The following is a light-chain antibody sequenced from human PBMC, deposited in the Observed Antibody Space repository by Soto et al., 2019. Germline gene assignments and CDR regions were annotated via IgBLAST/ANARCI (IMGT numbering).Light chain of an antibody. V-gene: IGLV2-11*01. J-gene: IGLJ2*01. CDR3: CSNAGSYEV. Sequence: QSALTQPRSVSGSPGQSVTISCTGTSSDVGGYNYVSWYRQHPGKAPKGMIYDVSERPSGVLDRFSGSKSGNTASLTISGLQAEDEADYYCCSNAGSYEVFGGGTQLTVL. CDR2: DVS. CDR1: SSDVGGYNY.